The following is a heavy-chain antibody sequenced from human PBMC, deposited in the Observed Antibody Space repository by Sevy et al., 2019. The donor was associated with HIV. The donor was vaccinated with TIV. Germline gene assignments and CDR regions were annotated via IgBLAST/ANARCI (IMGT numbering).Heavy chain of an antibody. Sequence: ASVKVSCKASGYTFTDYYIHWVRQAPGQGLEWVGWMNPSYGATLYAQKFKARVTMTRDTSMTTAYMDLTNLESDDTAVYFCARAITGTYCSDCDRRHFDYWGQGTLVTVSS. CDR1: GYTFTDYY. V-gene: IGHV1-2*02. D-gene: IGHD2-15*01. CDR2: MNPSYGAT. CDR3: ARAITGTYCSDCDRRHFDY. J-gene: IGHJ4*02.